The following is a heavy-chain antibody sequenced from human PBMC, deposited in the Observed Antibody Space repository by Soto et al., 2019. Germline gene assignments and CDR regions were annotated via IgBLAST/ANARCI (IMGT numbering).Heavy chain of an antibody. V-gene: IGHV1-3*01. Sequence: ASVKVSCKASGYTFTSYAMHWVRQAPGQRLEWMGWINAGNGNTKYSQKFQGRVTTTRDTPASRGYSGLRSPKSEGRAVYYCARELRYFDWLPSYYYYGMDVWGQGTTVTVSS. D-gene: IGHD3-9*01. CDR2: INAGNGNT. CDR3: ARELRYFDWLPSYYYYGMDV. J-gene: IGHJ6*02. CDR1: GYTFTSYA.